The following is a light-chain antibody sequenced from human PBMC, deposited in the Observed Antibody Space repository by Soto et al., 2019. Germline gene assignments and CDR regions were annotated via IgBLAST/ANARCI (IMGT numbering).Light chain of an antibody. CDR3: AAWDDSLNGLV. V-gene: IGLV1-44*01. CDR1: SSNIGSNT. CDR2: NNN. Sequence: QSVLTQPPSASGTPGQRVTISCSGSSSNIGSNTVNWYQQLPGTAPKLLIYNNNPRPSGVPDRCSGSKSGTSASLAISGLQSEDDADYYCAAWDDSLNGLVFGTGTKLTVL. J-gene: IGLJ1*01.